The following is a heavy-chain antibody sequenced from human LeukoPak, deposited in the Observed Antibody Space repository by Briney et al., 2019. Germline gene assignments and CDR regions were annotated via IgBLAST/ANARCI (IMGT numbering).Heavy chain of an antibody. CDR1: GGSISSSSYY. CDR2: IYYSGST. Sequence: SETLSLTCTVSGGSISSSSYYWGWLRQPPGKGREWIGSIYYSGSTYYNPSLKSRVTISVDTSKNQFSLKLSSVTAADTAVYFCARGKTYYYGSSGYYATTHFDYWGQGTQVTVSS. V-gene: IGHV4-39*07. D-gene: IGHD3-22*01. J-gene: IGHJ4*02. CDR3: ARGKTYYYGSSGYYATTHFDY.